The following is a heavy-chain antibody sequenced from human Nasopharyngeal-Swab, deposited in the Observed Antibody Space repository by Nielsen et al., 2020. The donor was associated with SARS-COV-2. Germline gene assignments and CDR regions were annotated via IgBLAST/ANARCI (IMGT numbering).Heavy chain of an antibody. Sequence: GESLQISCAASGFTFSDYYMSWIRQAPGKGLEWVSSISSSSSYIYYADSVKGRFTISRDNAKNSLYLQMNSLRAEDTAVYYCARDGRGWGDGYNYSPTDAFDIWGQGTMVTVSS. D-gene: IGHD5-24*01. V-gene: IGHV3-11*06. CDR1: GFTFSDYY. CDR2: ISSSSSYI. J-gene: IGHJ3*02. CDR3: ARDGRGWGDGYNYSPTDAFDI.